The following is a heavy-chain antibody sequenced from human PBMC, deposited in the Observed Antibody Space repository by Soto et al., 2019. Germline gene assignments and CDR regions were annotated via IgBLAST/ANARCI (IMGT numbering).Heavy chain of an antibody. CDR1: GFTFSSYS. CDR2: ISSSSSTI. Sequence: EVQLVESGGGLVQPGGSLRLSCAASGFTFSSYSMNWVRQAPGKGLKWVSYISSSSSTIYYADSVKGRFTISRDNAKNSLYLQMNSLRAEDKAVYYCARHPERIAQIGWFDPWGQGTLVTVSS. J-gene: IGHJ5*02. CDR3: ARHPERIAQIGWFDP. D-gene: IGHD6-13*01. V-gene: IGHV3-48*01.